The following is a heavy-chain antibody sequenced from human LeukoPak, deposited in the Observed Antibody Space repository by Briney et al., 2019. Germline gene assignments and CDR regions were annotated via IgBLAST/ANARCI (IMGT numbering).Heavy chain of an antibody. D-gene: IGHD3-3*01. V-gene: IGHV4-34*01. CDR2: INHSGST. CDR1: GGSFSGYY. J-gene: IGHJ3*02. Sequence: SETLSLTCAVYGGSFSGYYWSWIRQPPGKGLEWIGEINHSGSTNYNPSLKSRVTISVDTSKNQFSLKLSSVTAADTAVYYCARRVRFLDPSAFDIWGQGTMVTVSS. CDR3: ARRVRFLDPSAFDI.